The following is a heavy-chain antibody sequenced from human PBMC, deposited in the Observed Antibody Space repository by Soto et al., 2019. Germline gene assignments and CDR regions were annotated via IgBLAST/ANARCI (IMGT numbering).Heavy chain of an antibody. CDR3: ARSKAPGYGNSWFDP. V-gene: IGHV4-61*01. CDR2: IYYSGST. CDR1: GGSVSSGSYY. Sequence: QVQLQESGPGLVKPSETLSLTCTVSGGSVSSGSYYWSWIRPPPGKGLEWIGYIYYSGSTNYNPSLTRRVTVSVDTSKNQFSLKLSSVTAADTAVYYCARSKAPGYGNSWFDPWGQGTLVTVSS. J-gene: IGHJ5*02. D-gene: IGHD6-6*01.